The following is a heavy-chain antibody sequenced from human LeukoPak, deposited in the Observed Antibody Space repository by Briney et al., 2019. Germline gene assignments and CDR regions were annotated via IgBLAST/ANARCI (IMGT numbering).Heavy chain of an antibody. CDR2: INPNSGDT. Sequence: GASVKVSCKASGYTFTADYMHWVRQAPEQGLDWMGWINPNSGDTNYAQKFQGRVTMTRDTSISTAYMELSSLRSDDTAVYYCARGQIASYYYSDYWGQGTLVTVSS. CDR1: GYTFTADY. CDR3: ARGQIASYYYSDY. V-gene: IGHV1-2*02. D-gene: IGHD2-21*01. J-gene: IGHJ4*02.